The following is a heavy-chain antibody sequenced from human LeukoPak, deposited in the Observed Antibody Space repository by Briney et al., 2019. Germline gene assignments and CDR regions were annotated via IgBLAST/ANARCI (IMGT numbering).Heavy chain of an antibody. CDR2: ITTTSK. Sequence: GGSLRLSCVTSGFAFSPAYMSWVRQAPGKGLEWVARITTTSKEYAAPVKDRFTISRDDSKTTLYLQMNSLKAEDTAVYYCTTGAWIQLWLADYWGRGTLVTVSS. J-gene: IGHJ4*02. CDR3: TTGAWIQLWLADY. V-gene: IGHV3-15*01. D-gene: IGHD5-18*01. CDR1: GFAFSPAY.